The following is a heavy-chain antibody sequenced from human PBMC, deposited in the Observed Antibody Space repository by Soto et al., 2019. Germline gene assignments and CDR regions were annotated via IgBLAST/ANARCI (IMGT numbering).Heavy chain of an antibody. D-gene: IGHD4-17*01. Sequence: GGSLRLSCAASGFTFSSYGMHWVRQAPGKGLEWVAVISYDGSNKYYADSVKGRFTISRDNSKNTLYLQMNSLRAEDTAVYYCAKDRSPTVVSPDAFDIWGQGTMVTVSS. CDR2: ISYDGSNK. V-gene: IGHV3-30*18. CDR1: GFTFSSYG. J-gene: IGHJ3*02. CDR3: AKDRSPTVVSPDAFDI.